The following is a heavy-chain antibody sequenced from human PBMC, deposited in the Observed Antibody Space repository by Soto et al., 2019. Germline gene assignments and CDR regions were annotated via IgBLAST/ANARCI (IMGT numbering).Heavy chain of an antibody. D-gene: IGHD3-22*01. CDR1: GFSLSTSGMC. Sequence: SGPTLVNPTHTLTLTCTFSGFSLSTSGMCVSWIRQPPGKALEWLALIDWDDDKYYSTSLKTRLTVSKDTSKNQVVLTMTNMDPVDTATYYCARIYRDDSSGYYGYFDYWGQGTLVTVSS. J-gene: IGHJ4*02. V-gene: IGHV2-70*01. CDR2: IDWDDDK. CDR3: ARIYRDDSSGYYGYFDY.